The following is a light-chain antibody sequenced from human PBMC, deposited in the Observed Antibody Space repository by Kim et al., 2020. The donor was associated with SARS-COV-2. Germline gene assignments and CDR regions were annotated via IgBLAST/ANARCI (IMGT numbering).Light chain of an antibody. CDR3: SSYTSSSTNYV. V-gene: IGLV2-14*03. CDR2: DVS. CDR1: SSDAGGYKY. J-gene: IGLJ1*01. Sequence: QSALTQPASVSGSPGQSITISCTGTSSDAGGYKYVSWYQQHPGKAPKLMIYDVSNRPSGVSNRFSGSKSGNTASLTISGLQAEDEADYYCSSYTSSSTNYVFGTGTKVTVL.